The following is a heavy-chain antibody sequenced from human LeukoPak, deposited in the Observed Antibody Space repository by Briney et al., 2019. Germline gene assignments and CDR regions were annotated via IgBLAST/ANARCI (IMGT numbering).Heavy chain of an antibody. CDR1: GFTFSDSA. J-gene: IGHJ4*02. Sequence: GGSLRLSCAASGFTFSDSAFHWVRQASGKGLEWVGRIRSKPNNYATAYGASVKGRFTISRDDSKNTAYLQMNSLNTEDTAMYYCTRHLIGATPFDYWGQGTLVSVSS. V-gene: IGHV3-73*01. CDR3: TRHLIGATPFDY. D-gene: IGHD4/OR15-4a*01. CDR2: IRSKPNNYAT.